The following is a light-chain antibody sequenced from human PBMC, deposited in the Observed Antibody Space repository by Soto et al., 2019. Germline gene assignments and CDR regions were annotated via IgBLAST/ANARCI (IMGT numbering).Light chain of an antibody. Sequence: DIQMTQSPSSLSASVGDRVTITCRASQSITIYLNWYQQKPGKAPKLLIFATSSLQSGVPSRFSGSGSGTDFTRTISSLHPEDLATYYCQQSLTTPLTFGGGTMVEIK. CDR1: QSITIY. CDR2: ATS. CDR3: QQSLTTPLT. J-gene: IGKJ4*01. V-gene: IGKV1-39*01.